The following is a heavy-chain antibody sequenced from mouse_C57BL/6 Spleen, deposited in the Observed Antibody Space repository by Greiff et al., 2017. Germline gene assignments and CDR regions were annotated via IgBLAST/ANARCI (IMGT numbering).Heavy chain of an antibody. CDR1: GFTFSDYY. V-gene: IGHV5-16*01. D-gene: IGHD2-12*01. J-gene: IGHJ1*03. CDR2: INYDGSST. CDR3: ARVRRDWYFDV. Sequence: EVHLVESEGGLVQPGSSMKLSCTASGFTFSDYYMAWVRQVPEKGLEWVANINYDGSSTYYLDSLKSRFIISRDNAKNILYLQMSSLKSEDAATYYCARVRRDWYFDVWGTGTTVTVSS.